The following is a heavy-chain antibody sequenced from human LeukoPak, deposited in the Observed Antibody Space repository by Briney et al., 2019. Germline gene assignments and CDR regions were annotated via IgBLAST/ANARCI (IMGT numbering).Heavy chain of an antibody. CDR3: ARALGYCSSTSCSDY. D-gene: IGHD2-2*01. V-gene: IGHV4-34*01. J-gene: IGHJ4*02. CDR1: GGSFSGYY. Sequence: PSETLSLTCAVYGGSFSGYYWSWIRQPPGKGLEWIGEINRSGSTNYNPSLKSRVTISVDTSKNQFSLKLGSVTAADTAVYYCARALGYCSSTSCSDYWGQGTLVTVSS. CDR2: INRSGST.